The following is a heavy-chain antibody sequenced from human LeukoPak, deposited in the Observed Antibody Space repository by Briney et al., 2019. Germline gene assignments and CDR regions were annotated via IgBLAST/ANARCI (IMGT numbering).Heavy chain of an antibody. CDR1: GFTVSSNY. D-gene: IGHD6-13*01. J-gene: IGHJ3*02. CDR3: ARENSSSWYIGAFDI. Sequence: PGGSLRLSCAASGFTVSSNYMSWVRQAPGKRLEWVSVIYSGGSTYYADSVKGRFTISRDNSKNTLYLQMNSLRAEDTAVYYCARENSSSWYIGAFDIWGQGTMVTVSS. V-gene: IGHV3-66*01. CDR2: IYSGGST.